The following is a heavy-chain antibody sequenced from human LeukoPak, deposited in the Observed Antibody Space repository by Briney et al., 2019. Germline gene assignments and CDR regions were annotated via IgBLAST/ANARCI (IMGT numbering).Heavy chain of an antibody. CDR2: INHSGST. CDR1: GGSFSGYY. CDR3: ARDRRRYYYDSSGYFPFDY. V-gene: IGHV4-34*01. D-gene: IGHD3-22*01. J-gene: IGHJ4*02. Sequence: PSETLSLTCAVYGGSFSGYYWSWIRQPPGKGLEWIGEINHSGSTYYNPSLKSRVTISVDTSKNQFSLKLSSVTAADTAVYYCARDRRRYYYDSSGYFPFDYWGQGTLVTVSS.